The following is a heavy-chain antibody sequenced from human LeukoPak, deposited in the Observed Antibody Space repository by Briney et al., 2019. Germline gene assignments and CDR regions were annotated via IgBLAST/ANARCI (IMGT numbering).Heavy chain of an antibody. V-gene: IGHV1-8*03. J-gene: IGHJ4*02. Sequence: ASVKVSCKASGYTFTSFDINWVRQATGQGLEWMGWMNPNSGNTGYAQKFQGRVTITRNTSISTAYMELSSLRSEDTAVYYCARGPIVRGAKGATSYYFDYWGQGTLVTVSS. CDR1: GYTFTSFD. CDR3: ARGPIVRGAKGATSYYFDY. CDR2: MNPNSGNT. D-gene: IGHD1-26*01.